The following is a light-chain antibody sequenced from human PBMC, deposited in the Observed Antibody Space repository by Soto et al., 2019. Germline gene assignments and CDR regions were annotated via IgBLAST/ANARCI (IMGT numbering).Light chain of an antibody. Sequence: QSALTQPASVSGSPGQSITISCTGTTNEFGNYNLVSWYQQHPDKAPKLIIYEGSGRPSGVSNRFSGSKLGYTASLTISGLQAEDEADYYCCSYGGSSTFVFGGGTKLTVL. J-gene: IGLJ3*02. V-gene: IGLV2-23*03. CDR3: CSYGGSSTFV. CDR2: EGS. CDR1: TNEFGNYNL.